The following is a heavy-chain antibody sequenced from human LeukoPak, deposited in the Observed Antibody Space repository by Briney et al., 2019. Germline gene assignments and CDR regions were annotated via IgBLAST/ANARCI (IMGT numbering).Heavy chain of an antibody. V-gene: IGHV1-69*13. Sequence: ASVKVSCKASGGTFSSYAISWVRQAPGQGLEWMGGIIPIFGTANYAQKFQGRVTITADESTSTAYMELSSLRSEDTAVYYCARGGLAVAGTLDYWGQGTLVTVSS. J-gene: IGHJ4*02. CDR2: IIPIFGTA. CDR1: GGTFSSYA. D-gene: IGHD6-19*01. CDR3: ARGGLAVAGTLDY.